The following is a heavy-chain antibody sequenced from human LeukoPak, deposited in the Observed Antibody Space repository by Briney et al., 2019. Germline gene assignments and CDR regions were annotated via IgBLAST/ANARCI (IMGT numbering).Heavy chain of an antibody. D-gene: IGHD1-26*01. J-gene: IGHJ6*03. CDR1: GGSISSSNW. CDR3: ARESEWERDYYYYYYMDV. V-gene: IGHV4-4*02. CDR2: FYHSGST. Sequence: SGTLSLTCAVSGGSISSSNWWSWVRQPPGKGLEWIGEFYHSGSTSYNPSLQSRVTISVDKSKNQFSLKLSSVTAADTAVYYCARESEWERDYYYYYYMDVWGKGTTVTISS.